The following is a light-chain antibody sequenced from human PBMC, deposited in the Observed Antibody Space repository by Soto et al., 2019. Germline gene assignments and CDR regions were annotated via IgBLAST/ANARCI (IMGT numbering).Light chain of an antibody. V-gene: IGKV1-5*01. CDR2: DAS. J-gene: IGKJ1*01. CDR1: QSISSW. Sequence: DIQMTQSPSTLSASVGDRVTITCRASQSISSWLAWYQQKPGKAPKLLIYDASSVESGVPSRFSGSGSGTEFTLTISSLRPDDFATYYCQQYNTWTFGQGTKVEIK. CDR3: QQYNTWT.